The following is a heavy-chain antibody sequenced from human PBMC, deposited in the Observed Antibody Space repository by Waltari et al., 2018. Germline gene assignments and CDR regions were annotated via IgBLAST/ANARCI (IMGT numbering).Heavy chain of an antibody. CDR1: GFTFSIYS. V-gene: IGHV3-48*04. CDR3: ATDVWFGESLRDFYYYYNMDV. D-gene: IGHD3-10*01. Sequence: VQLVESGGGLVQPGGSLRLSCAASGFTFSIYSMNWVRQAPGKGLEWVSYISSSSSTIYNAYSVKGRFTISRDNAKNSLYLQMNDLRPDDTAVYYCATDVWFGESLRDFYYYYNMDVWGKGTTVTVSS. CDR2: ISSSSSTI. J-gene: IGHJ6*03.